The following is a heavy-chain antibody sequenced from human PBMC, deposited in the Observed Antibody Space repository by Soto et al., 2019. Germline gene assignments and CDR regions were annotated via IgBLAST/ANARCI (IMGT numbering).Heavy chain of an antibody. CDR2: ISSSSSYI. D-gene: IGHD6-6*01. J-gene: IGHJ4*02. V-gene: IGHV3-21*01. Sequence: EVQLVESGGGLVKPGGSLRLSCAASGFTFSSYSMNWVRQAPGKGLEWVSSISSSSSYIYYADSVKGRFPLSRDNPKNSLYLQMNSLRAEDTAVYYCARVGGQLVPGFDYWGQGTLVTVSS. CDR3: ARVGGQLVPGFDY. CDR1: GFTFSSYS.